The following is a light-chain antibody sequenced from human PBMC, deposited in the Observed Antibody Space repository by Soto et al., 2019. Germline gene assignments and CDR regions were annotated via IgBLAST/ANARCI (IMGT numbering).Light chain of an antibody. CDR1: TGGVTSGHY. CDR2: DTS. V-gene: IGLV7-46*01. Sequence: QAVVTQEPSLTVSPGGTVTLTCASSTGGVTSGHYPLWLQQKPGQAPRTLIYDTSNTHSWTPARFSCSLLGGKAALTLSGAQAEDEADYYCSLYDSGVRVFGGGTKLTVL. J-gene: IGLJ3*02. CDR3: SLYDSGVRV.